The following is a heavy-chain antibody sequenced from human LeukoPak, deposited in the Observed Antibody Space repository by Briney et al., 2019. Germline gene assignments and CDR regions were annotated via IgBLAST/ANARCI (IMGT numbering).Heavy chain of an antibody. V-gene: IGHV4-39*07. CDR3: ARVRSDGFYYYYMDV. CDR2: IYYTGTT. Sequence: SETLSLTCTVSGGSISSTNYYWAWIRQPPGRGLEWIGSIYYTGTTFDNPSLKSRVTLSVDTSKNQFSLKLSSVTAADTAVYYCARVRSDGFYYYYMDVWGRGTTVTVSS. D-gene: IGHD5-24*01. CDR1: GGSISSTNYY. J-gene: IGHJ6*03.